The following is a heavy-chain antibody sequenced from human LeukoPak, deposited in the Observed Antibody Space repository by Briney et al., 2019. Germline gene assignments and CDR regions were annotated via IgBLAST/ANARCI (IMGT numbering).Heavy chain of an antibody. Sequence: AAVKVCSPVSGYTLSELSMNWVRQAPGKGLEWLGSSDREDGETHYAQTVEGRVNMIEDTSTDTAYMELRGLKSDDTAVYYCATADTVGYSGPYYEFMDVWGQGTTVTVSS. V-gene: IGHV1-24*01. D-gene: IGHD3-3*01. CDR3: ATADTVGYSGPYYEFMDV. J-gene: IGHJ6*02. CDR1: GYTLSELS. CDR2: SDREDGET.